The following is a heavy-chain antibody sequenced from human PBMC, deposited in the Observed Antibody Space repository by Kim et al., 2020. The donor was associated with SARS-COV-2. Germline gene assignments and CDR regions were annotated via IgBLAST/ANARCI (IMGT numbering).Heavy chain of an antibody. J-gene: IGHJ5*02. Sequence: AKSVKGRFTISRDNAKNSLYLQMNSLRAEDTALYFCAKGVYGGNENNWFDPWGQGILVTVSS. CDR3: AKGVYGGNENNWFDP. D-gene: IGHD4-17*01. V-gene: IGHV3-9*01.